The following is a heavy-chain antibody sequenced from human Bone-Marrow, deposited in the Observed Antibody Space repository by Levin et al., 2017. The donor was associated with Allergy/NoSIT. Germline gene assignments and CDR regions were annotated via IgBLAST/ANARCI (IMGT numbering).Heavy chain of an antibody. CDR3: ARDQVQFSSGSPGY. Sequence: LTCAASGFTFTTYWMTWVRQAPGKGLEWVANIKEDGSAKYYVDSVQGRFTISRDNAKNSLYLQMNSLRAEDTAVYYCARDQVQFSSGSPGYWGQGTLVTVSS. D-gene: IGHD6-19*01. CDR2: IKEDGSAK. V-gene: IGHV3-7*01. J-gene: IGHJ4*02. CDR1: GFTFTTYW.